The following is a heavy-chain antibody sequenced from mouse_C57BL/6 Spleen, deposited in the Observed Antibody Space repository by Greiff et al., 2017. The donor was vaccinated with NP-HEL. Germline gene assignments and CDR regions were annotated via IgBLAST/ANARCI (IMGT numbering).Heavy chain of an antibody. Sequence: EVKLVESGGGLVKPGGSLKLSCAASGFTFSSYAMSWVRQTPEKRLEWVATISDGGSYTYYPDNVKGRSTISRDNAKNNLYLQMSHLKSEDTAMYYCARDQDYYGSSFDYWGQGTTLTVSS. CDR1: GFTFSSYA. J-gene: IGHJ2*01. D-gene: IGHD1-1*01. CDR2: ISDGGSYT. CDR3: ARDQDYYGSSFDY. V-gene: IGHV5-4*01.